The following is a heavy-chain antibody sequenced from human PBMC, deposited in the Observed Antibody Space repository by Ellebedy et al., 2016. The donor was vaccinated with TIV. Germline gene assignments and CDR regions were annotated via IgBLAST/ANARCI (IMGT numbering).Heavy chain of an antibody. J-gene: IGHJ4*02. CDR1: GFTFSSYW. CDR2: TDRDDTNT. Sequence: GGSLRLXXIASGFTFSSYWMHWVRQAPGEGLVWVSRTDRDDTNTEYADSVKGRFTISRDNAKNTVYLQMNSLRVEDTAVYYCARGGNYVTGSYGYWGQGTLVTVSS. D-gene: IGHD3-10*01. V-gene: IGHV3-74*03. CDR3: ARGGNYVTGSYGY.